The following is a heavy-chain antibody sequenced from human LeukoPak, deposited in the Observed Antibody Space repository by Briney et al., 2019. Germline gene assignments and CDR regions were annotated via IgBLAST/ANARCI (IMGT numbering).Heavy chain of an antibody. V-gene: IGHV1-2*02. J-gene: IGHJ6*03. D-gene: IGHD1-26*01. CDR2: INPSSGGT. Sequence: ASVKVSCKAYGYTITDHYMHWVRQAPGQGLEWMGWINPSSGGTKYAQKFQGRVTMTRDTSINTAYMELSRLRSDDTAVYYCARAQWELLGYYYYYMDVWGKGTTVTVSS. CDR1: GYTITDHY. CDR3: ARAQWELLGYYYYYMDV.